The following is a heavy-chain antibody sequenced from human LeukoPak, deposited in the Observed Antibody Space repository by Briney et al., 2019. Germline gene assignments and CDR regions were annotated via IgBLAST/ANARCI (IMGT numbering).Heavy chain of an antibody. CDR2: ISYDGFTK. CDR3: AKDGPSWGSYFHY. Sequence: GGSLRLSCAVSGFTFNKYAIHWVRQAPGKGLEWVAFISYDGFTKYYADSVKGRFTISRDNSQNTLDLQMNSLRAEDTAVYYCAKDGPSWGSYFHYWGQGTLVTVSS. J-gene: IGHJ4*02. D-gene: IGHD3-16*01. CDR1: GFTFNKYA. V-gene: IGHV3-30-3*01.